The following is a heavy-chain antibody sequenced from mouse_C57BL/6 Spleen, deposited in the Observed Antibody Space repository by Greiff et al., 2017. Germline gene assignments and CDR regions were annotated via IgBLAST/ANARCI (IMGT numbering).Heavy chain of an antibody. CDR3: AREGSPFAY. Sequence: EVKVVESGGGLVKPGGSLKLSCAASGFTFSSYAMSWVRQTPEKRLEWVATISDGGSYTCYPDNVKGRFTISRDNAKNNLYLQMSHLKSEDTAMYYCAREGSPFAYWGQGTLVTVSA. CDR2: ISDGGSYT. V-gene: IGHV5-4*01. CDR1: GFTFSSYA. J-gene: IGHJ3*01.